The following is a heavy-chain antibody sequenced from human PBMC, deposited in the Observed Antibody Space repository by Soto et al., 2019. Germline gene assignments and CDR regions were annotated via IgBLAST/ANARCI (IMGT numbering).Heavy chain of an antibody. V-gene: IGHV3-30-3*01. J-gene: IGHJ5*02. Sequence: GGSLRLSCAASGFTFSSYAMHWVRQAPGKGLEWVAVISYDGSNKYYADSVKGRFTISRDNSKNTLYLQMNSLRAEDTAVYYCAREAQIVVVDNWFDPWGQGTRVTVAA. CDR2: ISYDGSNK. CDR1: GFTFSSYA. CDR3: AREAQIVVVDNWFDP. D-gene: IGHD3-22*01.